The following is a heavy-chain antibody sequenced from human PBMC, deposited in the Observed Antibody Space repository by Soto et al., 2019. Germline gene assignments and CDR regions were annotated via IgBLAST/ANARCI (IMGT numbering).Heavy chain of an antibody. Sequence: ASVKVSCKASGGTFSSYAISWVRQAPGQGLEWMGGIIPIFGTANYAQKLQGRVTITADESTSTAYMELSSLRSEDTAVYYCARGSWDYYDSSGTISTPTYGMDVWSQGTTVTVSS. CDR2: IIPIFGTA. J-gene: IGHJ6*02. V-gene: IGHV1-69*13. CDR3: ARGSWDYYDSSGTISTPTYGMDV. CDR1: GGTFSSYA. D-gene: IGHD3-22*01.